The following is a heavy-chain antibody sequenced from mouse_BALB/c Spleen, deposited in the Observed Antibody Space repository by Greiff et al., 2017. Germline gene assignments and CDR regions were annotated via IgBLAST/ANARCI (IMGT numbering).Heavy chain of an antibody. V-gene: IGHV1S33*01. D-gene: IGHD2-3*01. Sequence: SGPELVKPGALVKISCKASGYTFTSYDINWVKQRPGQGLEWIGWIYPGDGSTKYNEKFKGKATLTADKSSSTAYMQLSSLTSENSAVYFCARSGDGYYHYAMDYWGQGTSVTVSS. J-gene: IGHJ4*01. CDR3: ARSGDGYYHYAMDY. CDR2: IYPGDGST. CDR1: GYTFTSYD.